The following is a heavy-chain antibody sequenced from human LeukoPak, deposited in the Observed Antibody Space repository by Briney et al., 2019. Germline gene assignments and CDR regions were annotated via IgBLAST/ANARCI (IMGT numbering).Heavy chain of an antibody. D-gene: IGHD4-17*01. CDR1: GGSISSGGYY. V-gene: IGHV4-31*03. Sequence: SQTLSLTCTVSGGSISSGGYYWSWIRQHPGKGLEWIGYIYYSGSTYYNPSLKSRVTISVDTSKNQFSLKLTSVTAADTAVYYCARNHYGDYENWFDPWGQGTLVTVSS. CDR2: IYYSGST. J-gene: IGHJ5*02. CDR3: ARNHYGDYENWFDP.